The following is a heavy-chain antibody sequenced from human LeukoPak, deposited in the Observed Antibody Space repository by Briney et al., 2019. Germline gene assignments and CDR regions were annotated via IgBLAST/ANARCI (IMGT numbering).Heavy chain of an antibody. Sequence: PGGSLRLSCVASGFTFTSNGMQWVRQAPGKGPEWVAVIWYDGSKKYYADFVKGRFTVSRDNSKNMLYLQMNSLRAEDTAVYYCARLCGSYLDYWGQGTLVTVSS. D-gene: IGHD1-26*01. J-gene: IGHJ4*02. V-gene: IGHV3-33*01. CDR2: IWYDGSKK. CDR3: ARLCGSYLDY. CDR1: GFTFTSNG.